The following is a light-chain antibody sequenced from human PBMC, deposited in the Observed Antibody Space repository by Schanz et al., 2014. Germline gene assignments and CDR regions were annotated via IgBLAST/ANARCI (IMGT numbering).Light chain of an antibody. CDR2: GAS. J-gene: IGKJ2*01. Sequence: EILMTQSPATLSVSPGERATLSCRASQSLSSNLAWYQQKPGQAPRLLIYGASTRATGIPDRFSGSGSGTDFTLTISSLQPEDFATYYCQQANSFPRTFGQGTKLEIK. V-gene: IGKV3-15*01. CDR3: QQANSFPRT. CDR1: QSLSSN.